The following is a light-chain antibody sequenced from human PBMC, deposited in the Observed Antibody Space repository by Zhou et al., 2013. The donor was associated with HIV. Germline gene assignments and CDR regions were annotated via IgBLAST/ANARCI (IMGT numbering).Light chain of an antibody. J-gene: IGKJ4*01. CDR1: QGISSY. CDR2: AAS. CDR3: QQLNSYPFT. V-gene: IGKV1-9*01. Sequence: DIHLTQSPSFLSASVGDRVTITCRASQGISSYLAWYQQKPGKAPKLLIYAASTLQSGVPSRFSGSGSGTEFTLTISSLQPEDFATYYCQQLNSYPFTFGGGTKVEIK.